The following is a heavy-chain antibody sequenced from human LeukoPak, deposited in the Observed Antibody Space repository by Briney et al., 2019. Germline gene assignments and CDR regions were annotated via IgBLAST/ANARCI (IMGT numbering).Heavy chain of an antibody. Sequence: KSGGSLRLSCAASGFTFSSYSMNWVRQAPGKGLEWVSSISSSSSYIYYADSVKGRFTISRDNAKNSLYLQMNSLRAEDTAVYYCAREGYDILTGYRVVDYWGQGTLVTVSS. CDR1: GFTFSSYS. CDR3: AREGYDILTGYRVVDY. D-gene: IGHD3-9*01. V-gene: IGHV3-21*01. J-gene: IGHJ4*02. CDR2: ISSSSSYI.